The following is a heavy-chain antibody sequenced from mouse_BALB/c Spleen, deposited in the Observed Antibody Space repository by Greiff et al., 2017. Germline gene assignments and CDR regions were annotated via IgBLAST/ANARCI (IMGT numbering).Heavy chain of an antibody. CDR3: ARGETSRYVYFDY. J-gene: IGHJ2*01. CDR2: ISTYSGNT. Sequence: VKLMESGPELVRPGVSVKISCKGSGYTFTDYAMHWVKQSHAKSLEWIGVISTYSGNTNYNQKFKGKATMTVDKSSSTAYMELARLTSEDSAIYYCARGETSRYVYFDYWGQGTTLTVSS. CDR1: GYTFTDYA. D-gene: IGHD2-14*01. V-gene: IGHV1-67*01.